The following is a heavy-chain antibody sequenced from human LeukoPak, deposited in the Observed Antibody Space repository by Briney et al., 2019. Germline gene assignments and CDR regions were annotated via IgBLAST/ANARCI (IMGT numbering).Heavy chain of an antibody. Sequence: GGSLRLSWVASGFTFTNYWMHWVRQVPGKGLVWVSRIDSDGTGTSYADSVKGRFTISRDNAKNTVHLQMNSLRDEDTAVYYCARGRATGRSGGDYWGQGTLVTVSS. CDR3: ARGRATGRSGGDY. J-gene: IGHJ4*02. CDR2: IDSDGTGT. D-gene: IGHD3-9*01. CDR1: GFTFTNYW. V-gene: IGHV3-74*01.